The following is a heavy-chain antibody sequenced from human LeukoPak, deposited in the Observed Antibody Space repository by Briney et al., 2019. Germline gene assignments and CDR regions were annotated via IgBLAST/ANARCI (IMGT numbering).Heavy chain of an antibody. J-gene: IGHJ4*02. CDR1: GGSFSGYY. Sequence: SETLSLTCAVYGGSFSGYYWSWIRQPPGKGLEWIGEINHSGSTNYNPSLKSRVTISVDTSKNQFSLKLSSVTAADTAVYYCARRPLGYCSSTSCYYFDYWGQGTLVTVSP. CDR3: ARRPLGYCSSTSCYYFDY. V-gene: IGHV4-34*01. CDR2: INHSGST. D-gene: IGHD2-2*01.